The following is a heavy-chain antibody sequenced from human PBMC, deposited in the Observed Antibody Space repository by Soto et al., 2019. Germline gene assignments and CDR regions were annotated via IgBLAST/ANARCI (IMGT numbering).Heavy chain of an antibody. CDR2: INHSGST. V-gene: IGHV4-34*01. Sequence: SETLSLTCAVYGGSFSGYYWSWIRQPPGKGLEWIGEINHSGSTNYNPSLKSRVTISVDTSKNQFSLKLSSVTAADTAVYYCARAPIGSYQLLLGAPDRYYYYYMDVWGKGTTVTVSS. CDR1: GGSFSGYY. CDR3: ARAPIGSYQLLLGAPDRYYYYYMDV. J-gene: IGHJ6*03. D-gene: IGHD2-2*01.